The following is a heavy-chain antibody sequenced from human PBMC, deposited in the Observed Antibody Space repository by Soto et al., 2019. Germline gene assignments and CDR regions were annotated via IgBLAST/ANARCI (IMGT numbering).Heavy chain of an antibody. CDR1: GFIFANYG. V-gene: IGHV3-30*18. D-gene: IGHD1-1*01. Sequence: QEQLVESGGGVVQPGRSLRLSCAASGFIFANYGMHWVRQAPGKGLEWVALITYEGSNKYYADAVKGRFTISRDNAKNMVSLQMDSLRAEDTAVYYCAKARGVNNWANYYGLDVWGQGTTVTVSS. J-gene: IGHJ6*02. CDR2: ITYEGSNK. CDR3: AKARGVNNWANYYGLDV.